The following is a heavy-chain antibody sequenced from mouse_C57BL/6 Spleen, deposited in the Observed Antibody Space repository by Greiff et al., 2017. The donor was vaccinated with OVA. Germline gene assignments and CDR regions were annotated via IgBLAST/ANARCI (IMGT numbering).Heavy chain of an antibody. CDR2: IYPGSGST. CDR3: ARPYGSSPWFAY. J-gene: IGHJ3*01. D-gene: IGHD1-1*01. Sequence: QVQLQQPGAELVKPGASVKMSCKASGYTFTSYWITWVKQRPGQGLEWIGDIYPGSGSTNYNEKFKSKATLTVDTSSSTAYMQLSSLTSEDSAIYYCARPYGSSPWFAYWGKGTLVTVSA. V-gene: IGHV1-55*01. CDR1: GYTFTSYW.